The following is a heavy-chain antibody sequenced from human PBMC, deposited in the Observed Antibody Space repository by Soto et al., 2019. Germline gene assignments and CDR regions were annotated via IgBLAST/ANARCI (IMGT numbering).Heavy chain of an antibody. Sequence: GGSLRLSCAGSGFTFSSYGMSWVRQAPGKGLEWVSAISGSGGSTYYADSVKGRFTISRDNSKNTLYLQMNSLRVEDTAVYYCVKAGWLYCSSTTCAFDIWGQGTMVTVSS. J-gene: IGHJ3*02. CDR3: VKAGWLYCSSTTCAFDI. CDR2: ISGSGGST. V-gene: IGHV3-23*01. D-gene: IGHD2-2*01. CDR1: GFTFSSYG.